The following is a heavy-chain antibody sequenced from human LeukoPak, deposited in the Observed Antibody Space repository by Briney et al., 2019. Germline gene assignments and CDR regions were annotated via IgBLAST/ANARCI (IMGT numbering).Heavy chain of an antibody. J-gene: IGHJ4*02. V-gene: IGHV3-23*01. CDR2: IGGSGDTT. CDR3: AREIGPVDY. CDR1: GFTFSSYA. Sequence: PGGSLRLSCVASGFTFSSYAMSWVRQAPGKGLEWVSVIGGSGDTTYYADSVKGRFTLSRDNSKNTVYLQMNSLRAEDTAVYYCAREIGPVDYWGQGTLVTVSS.